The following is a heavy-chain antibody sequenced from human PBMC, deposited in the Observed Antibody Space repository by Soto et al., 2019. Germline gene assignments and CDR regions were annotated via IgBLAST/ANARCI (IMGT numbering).Heavy chain of an antibody. CDR3: AKTANGWFSAFDI. Sequence: EVQLLESGGGLVQPGGSLRLSCAASGFTFSSYAMSWVRQAPGKGLEWVSAISGSGGTTYYADSVKGRFTFSRDNSKNTVYLQMNGLRAEDTAVYYCAKTANGWFSAFDIWGQGTMVTVSS. CDR2: ISGSGGTT. CDR1: GFTFSSYA. D-gene: IGHD6-19*01. J-gene: IGHJ3*02. V-gene: IGHV3-23*01.